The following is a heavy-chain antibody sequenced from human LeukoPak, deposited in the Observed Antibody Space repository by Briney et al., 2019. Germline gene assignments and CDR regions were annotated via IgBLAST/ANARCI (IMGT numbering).Heavy chain of an antibody. Sequence: SETLSLTCTVSGGSISSYYWSWIRQPPGKGLEWIGYIYTTGSTSYNPSLKSRLTISVDTSENQFSLKLSSVTAADTAVYSCARLHRYPGYYMDVWGKGTTVTVSS. J-gene: IGHJ6*03. D-gene: IGHD1-1*01. V-gene: IGHV4-4*09. CDR2: IYTTGST. CDR1: GGSISSYY. CDR3: ARLHRYPGYYMDV.